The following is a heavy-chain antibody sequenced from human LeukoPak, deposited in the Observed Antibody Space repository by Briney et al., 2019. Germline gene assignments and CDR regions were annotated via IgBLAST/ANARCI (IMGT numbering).Heavy chain of an antibody. J-gene: IGHJ4*02. Sequence: PGGSLRLSCAASGFTFSSYSMNWVRQAPGKGLEWVSSISSSSYIYYADSVKGRFTISRDNAKNSLYLQMNSLRAEDTAVYYCARDVDYGDYGADYWGQGTLVTVSS. D-gene: IGHD4-17*01. CDR2: ISSSSYI. CDR3: ARDVDYGDYGADY. V-gene: IGHV3-21*01. CDR1: GFTFSSYS.